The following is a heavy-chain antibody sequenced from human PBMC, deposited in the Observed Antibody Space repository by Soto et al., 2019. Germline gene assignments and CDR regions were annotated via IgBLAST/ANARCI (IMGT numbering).Heavy chain of an antibody. CDR1: GGSISSGGYS. CDR3: ARGLPGRYYYDSSGYVYNWFDP. V-gene: IGHV4-30-2*01. D-gene: IGHD3-22*01. Sequence: TSETLSLTCAVSGGSISSGGYSWSWIRQPPGKGLEWIGYIYHSGSTYYNPSLKSRVTISVDRSKNQFSLKLSSVTAADTAVYYCARGLPGRYYYDSSGYVYNWFDPWGQGTLVTVSS. CDR2: IYHSGST. J-gene: IGHJ5*02.